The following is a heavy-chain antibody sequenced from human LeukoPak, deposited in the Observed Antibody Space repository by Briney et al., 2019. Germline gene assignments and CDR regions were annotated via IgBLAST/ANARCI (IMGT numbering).Heavy chain of an antibody. D-gene: IGHD2-2*02. CDR3: VLGYCSSTSCYTYYGMDV. CDR1: GFTLSSYE. J-gene: IGHJ6*02. V-gene: IGHV3-48*03. Sequence: PGGSLRLSCAASGFTLSSYEMNWVRQAPGKGLEWVSYISSSVSTIYYADSVKGRFTISRDNAKNSLYLQMNSLRAEDTAVYYCVLGYCSSTSCYTYYGMDVWGQGTTVTVSS. CDR2: ISSSVSTI.